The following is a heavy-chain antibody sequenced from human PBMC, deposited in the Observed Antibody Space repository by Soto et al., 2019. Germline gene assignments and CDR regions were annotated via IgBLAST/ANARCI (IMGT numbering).Heavy chain of an antibody. CDR3: ARGSYGSYYYGMDV. Sequence: GGSLRLSCAASWFTVSSNYMSWVRQAPGKGLEWVSVIYSGGSTYYADSVKGRFTISRDNSKNTLYLQMNSLRAEDTAVYYCARGSYGSYYYGMDVWGQGTTVTVSS. CDR2: IYSGGST. D-gene: IGHD3-10*01. CDR1: WFTVSSNY. V-gene: IGHV3-53*01. J-gene: IGHJ6*02.